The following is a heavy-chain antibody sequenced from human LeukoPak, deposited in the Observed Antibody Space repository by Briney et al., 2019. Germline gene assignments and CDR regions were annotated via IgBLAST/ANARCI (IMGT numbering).Heavy chain of an antibody. J-gene: IGHJ4*02. V-gene: IGHV3-23*01. CDR1: GFTFSSYA. CDR3: ARLIDYGDTGGFDY. D-gene: IGHD4-17*01. CDR2: ISGSGGST. Sequence: GGSLRLSCAASGFTFSSYAMSWVRQAPGKGLEWVSAISGSGGSTYYADSVKGRFTISRDNSKNTLYLQMNSLRAEDTAVYYCARLIDYGDTGGFDYWGQGTLVTVSS.